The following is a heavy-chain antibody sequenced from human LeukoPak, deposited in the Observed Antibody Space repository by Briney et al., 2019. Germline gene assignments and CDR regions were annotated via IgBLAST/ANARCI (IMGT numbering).Heavy chain of an antibody. V-gene: IGHV1-18*01. CDR2: ISAYNGNT. J-gene: IGHJ4*02. D-gene: IGHD6-19*01. CDR3: ARDKASIAVAGLFDC. CDR1: GYTFTSYG. Sequence: ASVKVSCKASGYTFTSYGISWVRQAPGQGLEWMGWISAYNGNTNYAQKLQGRVTMTTDTSTSTAYMELRSLRSDDTAVYYCARDKASIAVAGLFDCWGQGTLVTVSS.